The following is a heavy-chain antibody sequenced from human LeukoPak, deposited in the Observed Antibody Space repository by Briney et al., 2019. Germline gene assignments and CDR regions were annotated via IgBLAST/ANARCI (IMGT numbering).Heavy chain of an antibody. Sequence: GASVKVSCKASGYTFTSYGISWVRQAPGQGLEWMGWISAYNGNTNYAQKLQGRVTMTTDTSTSTAYMELRSLRSDDTAVYYCARESPFSSSATEDYYYGMDVWGQGTTVTVSS. J-gene: IGHJ6*02. D-gene: IGHD6-6*01. CDR1: GYTFTSYG. V-gene: IGHV1-18*01. CDR3: ARESPFSSSATEDYYYGMDV. CDR2: ISAYNGNT.